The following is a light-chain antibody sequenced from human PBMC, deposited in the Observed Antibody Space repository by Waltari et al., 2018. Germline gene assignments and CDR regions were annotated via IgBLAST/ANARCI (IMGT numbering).Light chain of an antibody. CDR1: SSDVGCYNY. V-gene: IGLV2-14*03. Sequence: QSALTQPASVSGSPGPSITIPCTGTSSDVGCYNYVSWYQQHPGKAPKLMIYDVTNRPSGVSYRFSGSKSGNTASLTISGLQAEDEADYYCSSYSSSITPVFGGGTKLTVL. CDR2: DVT. CDR3: SSYSSSITPV. J-gene: IGLJ2*01.